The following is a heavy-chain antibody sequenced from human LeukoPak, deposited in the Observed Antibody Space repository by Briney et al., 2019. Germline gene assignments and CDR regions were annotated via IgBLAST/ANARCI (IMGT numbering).Heavy chain of an antibody. D-gene: IGHD2-2*02. CDR1: GYSFDSGYY. Sequence: PSETLSLTCTVSGYSFDSGYYWGWIRQPPGKGLEWIANIYYSGSTSYNPSLKSRVTVSIDTSENKFSLKLYSVSAADTALYYCARLYCISTSCYTIDYWGQGTLVTVSS. CDR2: IYYSGST. CDR3: ARLYCISTSCYTIDY. V-gene: IGHV4-38-2*02. J-gene: IGHJ4*02.